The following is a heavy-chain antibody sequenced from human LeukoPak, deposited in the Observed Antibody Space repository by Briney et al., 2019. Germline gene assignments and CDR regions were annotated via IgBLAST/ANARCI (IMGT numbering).Heavy chain of an antibody. Sequence: GASVKVSCKASGYTFTSYDINWVRQATGQGLEWMGWMNPNSGNTGYAQKFQGRVTMTRNTSISTAYMELSSLRSEDTAVYYCAREGSLYYYDSSGYRVGDAFDIWGQGTMVSVSS. CDR2: MNPNSGNT. CDR3: AREGSLYYYDSSGYRVGDAFDI. V-gene: IGHV1-8*01. D-gene: IGHD3-22*01. CDR1: GYTFTSYD. J-gene: IGHJ3*02.